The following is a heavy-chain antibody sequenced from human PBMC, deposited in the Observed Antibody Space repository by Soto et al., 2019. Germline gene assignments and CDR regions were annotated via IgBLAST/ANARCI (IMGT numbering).Heavy chain of an antibody. CDR2: INHSGST. Sequence: SETLSLTCAVYGGSFSGYYWSWIRQPPGKGLEWIGEINHSGSTNYNPSLKSRVTISVDTSKNQFSLKLSSVTAADTAVYYCARGLSAIVFWGQGTLVTVSS. D-gene: IGHD1-26*01. CDR3: ARGLSAIVF. CDR1: GGSFSGYY. V-gene: IGHV4-34*01. J-gene: IGHJ4*02.